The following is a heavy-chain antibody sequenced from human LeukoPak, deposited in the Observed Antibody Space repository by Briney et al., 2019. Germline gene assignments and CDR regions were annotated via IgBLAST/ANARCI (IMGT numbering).Heavy chain of an antibody. CDR3: ARDLSGVTGYTYGRGIDY. D-gene: IGHD5-18*01. Sequence: GGSLRLSCAASGFTFSSYWMSWVRQAPGKGLEWVANIKQDGSENYYVDSVKGRFTISRDNAKTSLYLQMNSLRAEDTAVYYCARDLSGVTGYTYGRGIDYWGQGTLVTVSS. V-gene: IGHV3-7*01. J-gene: IGHJ4*02. CDR2: IKQDGSEN. CDR1: GFTFSSYW.